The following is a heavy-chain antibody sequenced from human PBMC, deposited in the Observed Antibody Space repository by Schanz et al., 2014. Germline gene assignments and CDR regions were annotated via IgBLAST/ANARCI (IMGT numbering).Heavy chain of an antibody. Sequence: EVQLLESGGGLAQPGGSLRLACAASGFNFNTYAMSRVRQAPGKGLEWVSGLTEGGGGTYYTDAVKGRFTISRDSSKNTLYLQMNSLRADDTAVYYCAKSKSQLPLFDYWGQGTLVAVSS. V-gene: IGHV3-23*01. J-gene: IGHJ4*02. CDR3: AKSKSQLPLFDY. CDR2: LTEGGGGT. CDR1: GFNFNTYA. D-gene: IGHD2-21*01.